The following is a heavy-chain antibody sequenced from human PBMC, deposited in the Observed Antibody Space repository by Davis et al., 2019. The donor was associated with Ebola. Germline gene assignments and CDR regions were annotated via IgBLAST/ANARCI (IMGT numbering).Heavy chain of an antibody. J-gene: IGHJ6*02. CDR3: ATLPGGRGVDV. CDR2: INGDGDYT. V-gene: IGHV3-43*02. CDR1: GFTFDQYA. Sequence: GESLKISCAASGFTFDQYAMHWVRQRPGKGLEWVALINGDGDYTYYADSVKGRFTISRDNTKNSIYLQMNSLTVEDTAVYYCATLPGGRGVDVWGPGTTVTVSS. D-gene: IGHD1-26*01.